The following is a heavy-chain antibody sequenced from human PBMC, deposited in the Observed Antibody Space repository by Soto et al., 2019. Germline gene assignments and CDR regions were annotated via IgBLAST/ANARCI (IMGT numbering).Heavy chain of an antibody. CDR3: ASRSSGWYFDY. CDR2: ISGSGGST. CDR1: GFTFSSYA. Sequence: GGSLRLSCAASGFTFSSYAMNRVRQAPGKGLEWVSVISGSGGSTYYADSVKGRFTISRDNSKNTLYLQMNSLRAEDTAVYYCASRSSGWYFDYWGQGTLVTVSS. V-gene: IGHV3-23*01. J-gene: IGHJ4*02. D-gene: IGHD6-19*01.